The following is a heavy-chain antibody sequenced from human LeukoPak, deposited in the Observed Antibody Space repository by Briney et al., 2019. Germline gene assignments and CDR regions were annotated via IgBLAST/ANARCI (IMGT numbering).Heavy chain of an antibody. D-gene: IGHD3-9*01. Sequence: SETLSLTCTVSGGSISSGGYYWSWIRQPPGKGLEWIGYIYHSGSTYYNPSLKSRVTISVDTSKNQFSLKLSSVTAADTAVYYCARRRDILTGYDYWGQGTLVTVSS. V-gene: IGHV4-30-2*01. CDR1: GGSISSGGYY. CDR3: ARRRDILTGYDY. J-gene: IGHJ4*02. CDR2: IYHSGST.